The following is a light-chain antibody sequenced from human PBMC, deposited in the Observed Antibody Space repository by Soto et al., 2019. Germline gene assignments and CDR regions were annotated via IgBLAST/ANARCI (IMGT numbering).Light chain of an antibody. V-gene: IGKV1-27*01. CDR3: QKYSSVPV. CDR2: AAS. CDR1: QGIRNF. J-gene: IGKJ3*01. Sequence: DIQMTQSPTSLSASVGDRVTMTCRASQGIRNFVAWYQQKPGKAPKLQIYAASTLQSGVPSRFSGSGSGTDFTLTINSLQPEDVATYSCQKYSSVPVFGPGTKVEIK.